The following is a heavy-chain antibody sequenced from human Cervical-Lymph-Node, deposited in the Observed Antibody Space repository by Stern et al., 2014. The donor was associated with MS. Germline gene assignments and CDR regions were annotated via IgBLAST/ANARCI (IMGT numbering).Heavy chain of an antibody. J-gene: IGHJ4*02. CDR2: ITTTGSDP. V-gene: IGHV3-23*04. Sequence: EVQLVESGGGLVQPGGSLRLSCAVSGFTFSRYAMSWVRQAPAKGLEWVSTITTTGSDPYYADSVKGRCTISIDNSKNTLYLQMRSLRAEDTAAYYCAKDLGDYEWFFDCWGQGTLVTVSS. CDR3: AKDLGDYEWFFDC. D-gene: IGHD3-3*01. CDR1: GFTFSRYA.